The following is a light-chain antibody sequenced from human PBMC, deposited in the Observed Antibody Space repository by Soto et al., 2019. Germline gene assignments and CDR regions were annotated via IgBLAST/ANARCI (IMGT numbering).Light chain of an antibody. J-gene: IGKJ1*01. V-gene: IGKV1-5*03. Sequence: DIQMTQSPSTLSASVGDRVTITCRASQSISSWLAWYQQKPGQAPKLLIYKASTLQSGVPSRFSGSGSGTEFTLAISSLQPYYSATYYCQQYNDNWTFGQGTKV. CDR3: QQYNDNWT. CDR2: KAS. CDR1: QSISSW.